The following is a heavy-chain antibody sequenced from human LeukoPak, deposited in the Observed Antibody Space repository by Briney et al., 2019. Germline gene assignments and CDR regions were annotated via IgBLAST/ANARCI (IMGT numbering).Heavy chain of an antibody. CDR2: MNATVNIL. D-gene: IGHD1-1*01. CDR3: AKDQSRPKLD. V-gene: IGHV3-48*03. CDR1: GFTLSAYV. J-gene: IGHJ4*02. Sequence: GGSLRLSCAASGFTLSAYVMNWGRQSPGPGLESFSHMNATVNILAYADSVKGRVTISRDKANNSLYLPMNSLRSEPTTVHYCAKDQSRPKLDWGQGTLVTVSS.